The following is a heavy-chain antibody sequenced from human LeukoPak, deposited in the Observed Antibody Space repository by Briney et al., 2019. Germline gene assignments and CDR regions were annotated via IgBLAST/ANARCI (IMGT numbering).Heavy chain of an antibody. J-gene: IGHJ4*02. CDR3: ARARYYYGSSGYPDEFDY. CDR1: GGSISSYY. D-gene: IGHD3-22*01. CDR2: IYYSGST. V-gene: IGHV4-59*01. Sequence: PSETLSLTCTVSGGSISSYYWSWIRQPPGKGLEWIGYIYYSGSTNYNPSLKSRVTISVDTSKNQFSLKLSSVTAADTAVYYCARARYYYGSSGYPDEFDYWGQGTLVTVSS.